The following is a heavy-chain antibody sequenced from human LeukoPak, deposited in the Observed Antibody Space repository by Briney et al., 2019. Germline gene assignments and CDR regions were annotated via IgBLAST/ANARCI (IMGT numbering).Heavy chain of an antibody. CDR1: GYTFTGYY. Sequence: ASVKVSCKASGYTFTGYYMHWVRQAPGQGLEWMGWINPNSGGTNYAQKFQGWVTMTRDMSISTAYMELSRLRSDDTAVYYCARESSPHCSSTSCYRLYYFDYWGQGTLVTVSS. D-gene: IGHD2-2*01. V-gene: IGHV1-2*04. CDR3: ARESSPHCSSTSCYRLYYFDY. J-gene: IGHJ4*02. CDR2: INPNSGGT.